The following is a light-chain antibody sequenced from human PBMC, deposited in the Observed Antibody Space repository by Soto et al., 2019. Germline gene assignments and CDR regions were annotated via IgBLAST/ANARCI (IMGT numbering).Light chain of an antibody. Sequence: QPVLTQSSSASASLGSSVKLTCTLSSGHSSYIIAWHQQQPGKAPRYLMKLEGSGNYNMGSGVPDRFSGSSSGADRYLTISNLQFEDEADYYCETWVSNTYVFGTGTKVTVL. CDR2: LEGSGNY. CDR1: SGHSSYI. V-gene: IGLV4-60*02. CDR3: ETWVSNTYV. J-gene: IGLJ1*01.